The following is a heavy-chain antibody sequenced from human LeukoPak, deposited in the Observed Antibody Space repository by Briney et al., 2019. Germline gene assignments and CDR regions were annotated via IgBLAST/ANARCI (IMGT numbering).Heavy chain of an antibody. CDR2: ISNNGGNT. D-gene: IGHD1-26*01. CDR1: GFTFSSYA. V-gene: IGHV3-64D*06. CDR3: VKSMVGVTTGRRAFEI. J-gene: IGHJ3*02. Sequence: GGSLRLSCSASGFTFSSYAMHWVRQAPGKGLEYVTTISNNGGNTYYADSVKGRFTISRDNSKNTLYLQMSSLRAEDTAVYYCVKSMVGVTTGRRAFEIWGQGTMVTVSS.